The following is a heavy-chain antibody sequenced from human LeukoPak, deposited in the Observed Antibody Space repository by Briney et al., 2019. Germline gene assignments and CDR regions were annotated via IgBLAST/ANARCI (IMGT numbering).Heavy chain of an antibody. CDR1: GYTFTSNY. CDR2: ISPSGAST. V-gene: IGHV1-46*01. Sequence: ASVKVSCKSCGYTFTSNYMHWVRQAPGQGPEWMGVISPSGASTTYAQTFQGRVTLTRDMSTSTDYLELSSLRSEDTAVYYCARDNSVRDEAWWFSPWGQGTLVTVSS. D-gene: IGHD5-24*01. J-gene: IGHJ5*02. CDR3: ARDNSVRDEAWWFSP.